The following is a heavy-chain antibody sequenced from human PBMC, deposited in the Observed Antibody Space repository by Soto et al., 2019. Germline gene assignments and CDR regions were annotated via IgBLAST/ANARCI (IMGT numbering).Heavy chain of an antibody. CDR2: IHYSGST. V-gene: IGHV4-39*01. J-gene: IGHJ4*02. D-gene: IGHD3-22*01. CDR3: ARRHSHDFYDRCIYVP. Sequence: SETLSLTCSVSGSSISIGTAYWGWIRQPPGKGLEWIGNIHYSGSTYFNPSLKSRVNISVDTCKNQFSLKLSSVTAADTAMYYGARRHSHDFYDRCIYVPWGQGAQVT. CDR1: GSSISIGTAY.